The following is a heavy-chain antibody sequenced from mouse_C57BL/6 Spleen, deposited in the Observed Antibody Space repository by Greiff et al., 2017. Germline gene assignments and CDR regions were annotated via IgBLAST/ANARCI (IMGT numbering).Heavy chain of an antibody. Sequence: EVQRVESGGGLVKPGGSLKLSCAASGFTFSSYAMSWVRQTPEKGLEWVATISDGGSYTYYPDNVKGRFTISRDNAKNNLYLQMSHLKSEDTAMYYGARDGSLYYFDYWGQGTTLTVSS. CDR1: GFTFSSYA. J-gene: IGHJ2*01. CDR2: ISDGGSYT. V-gene: IGHV5-4*01. CDR3: ARDGSLYYFDY.